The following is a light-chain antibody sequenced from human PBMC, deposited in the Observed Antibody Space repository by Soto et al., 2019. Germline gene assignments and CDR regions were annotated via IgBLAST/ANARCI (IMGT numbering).Light chain of an antibody. Sequence: EIVLTQSPGALSLTPGETASLSCRASQSVSNTYLAGHQQKPGQAPRLLIYGVSSRATGIPDRFSGSGSGTDFTLTINRLEPEDSAVFYCQQYGSSPWTSGQGTKV. V-gene: IGKV3-20*01. J-gene: IGKJ1*01. CDR1: QSVSNTY. CDR2: GVS. CDR3: QQYGSSPWT.